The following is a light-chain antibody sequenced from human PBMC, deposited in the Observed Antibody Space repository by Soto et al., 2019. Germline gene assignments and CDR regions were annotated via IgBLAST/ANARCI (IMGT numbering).Light chain of an antibody. CDR1: QGISTY. J-gene: IGKJ4*01. V-gene: IGKV1-9*01. Sequence: QSPSFLSASVGDRVPITCRASQGISTYLAWYQQKPGKAPKLLISAASTLQSGVPSRFSGSGSGTECTLTISSLQPEGFPTYYCQQPNAYPLSFGGGTKVDIK. CDR2: AAS. CDR3: QQPNAYPLS.